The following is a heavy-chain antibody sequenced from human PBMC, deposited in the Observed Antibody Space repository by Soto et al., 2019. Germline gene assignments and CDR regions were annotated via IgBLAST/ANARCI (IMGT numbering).Heavy chain of an antibody. J-gene: IGHJ4*02. D-gene: IGHD2-2*01. Sequence: GESLKISCATSGFTFSDYWMHWVRQAPGKGLVWVSRINGDGSTTNYADSVKGRFTISRDNAKNTLYLQMSSLRAEDTAVYYCVSRYCSTTSCFLYWGQGTLVTVSS. CDR2: INGDGSTT. CDR3: VSRYCSTTSCFLY. V-gene: IGHV3-74*01. CDR1: GFTFSDYW.